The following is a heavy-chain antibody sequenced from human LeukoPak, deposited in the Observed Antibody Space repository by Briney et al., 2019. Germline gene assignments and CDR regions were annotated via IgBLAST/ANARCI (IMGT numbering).Heavy chain of an antibody. D-gene: IGHD3-22*01. Sequence: GGSLRLSCAASGFTFSYSAMSWVRQAPGKGLEWVSSITTGGGSTYYADSVEGRFTISRDNSKNTLYLQMNSLRAEDTAVYYCAKLEGTYYYDSSGYYSQDYWGQGTLVTVSS. V-gene: IGHV3-23*01. J-gene: IGHJ4*02. CDR2: ITTGGGST. CDR3: AKLEGTYYYDSSGYYSQDY. CDR1: GFTFSYSA.